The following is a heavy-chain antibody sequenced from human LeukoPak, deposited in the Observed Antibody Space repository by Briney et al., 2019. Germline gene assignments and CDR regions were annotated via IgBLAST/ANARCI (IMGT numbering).Heavy chain of an antibody. CDR3: ARDPPGIAASGTYY. J-gene: IGHJ4*02. D-gene: IGHD6-13*01. CDR2: IYSRGGT. V-gene: IGHV3-53*01. Sequence: GGSLRLSCAVSGFTFSRYWMNWVRQAPGKGLEWVSLIYSRGGTSYADSVKGRFTISRDSSKNTLFLQMNSLRVEDTAVYYCARDPPGIAASGTYYWGQGTLVTVSS. CDR1: GFTFSRYW.